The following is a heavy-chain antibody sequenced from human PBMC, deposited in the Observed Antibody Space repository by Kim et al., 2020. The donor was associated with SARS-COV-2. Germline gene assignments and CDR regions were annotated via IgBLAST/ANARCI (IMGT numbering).Heavy chain of an antibody. D-gene: IGHD3-22*01. CDR2: IYYSGST. V-gene: IGHV4-61*01. Sequence: SETLSLTCTVSGGSVSSGSYYWSWIRQPPGKGLEWIGYIYYSGSTNYNPSLKSRVTISVDTSKNQFSLKLSSVTAADTAVYYCARTRSYYYDSSGLRGYFDYWGQGTLVTVSS. J-gene: IGHJ4*02. CDR1: GGSVSSGSYY. CDR3: ARTRSYYYDSSGLRGYFDY.